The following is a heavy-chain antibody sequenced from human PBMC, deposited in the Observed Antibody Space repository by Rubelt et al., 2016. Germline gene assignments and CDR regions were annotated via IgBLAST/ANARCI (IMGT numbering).Heavy chain of an antibody. V-gene: IGHV4-34*01. D-gene: IGHD6-13*01. CDR2: INHSGST. J-gene: IGHJ6*02. CDR3: ARGRRGSSSWLGRDYYGMDV. CDR1: GGSFSGYY. Sequence: QVQLQQWGAGLLKPSETLSLTCAVYGGSFSGYYWSWIRQPPGKGLEWIGEINHSGSTNYKPSLKSRVTISVDTAKNQFSLKLISVTAADTAVYYCARGRRGSSSWLGRDYYGMDVWGQGTTVTVSS.